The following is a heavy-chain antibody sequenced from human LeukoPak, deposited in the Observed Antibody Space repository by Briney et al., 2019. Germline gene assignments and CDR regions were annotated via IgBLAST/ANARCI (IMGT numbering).Heavy chain of an antibody. Sequence: KASETLSLTCTVSGGSISSSSYYWGWIRQPPGKGLEWIGTVHYSGSTYYNLSLKSRVTISVDTSKNQFSLKLSSVTAADTAVYYCARQGMSYYDAFDIWGQGTMVTVSS. D-gene: IGHD1-26*01. CDR1: GGSISSSSYY. CDR2: VHYSGST. J-gene: IGHJ3*02. V-gene: IGHV4-39*01. CDR3: ARQGMSYYDAFDI.